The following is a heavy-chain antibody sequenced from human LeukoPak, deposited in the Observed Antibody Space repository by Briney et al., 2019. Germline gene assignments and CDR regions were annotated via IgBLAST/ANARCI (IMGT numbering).Heavy chain of an antibody. J-gene: IGHJ6*02. D-gene: IGHD2-15*01. CDR1: GGSFSGYY. V-gene: IGHV4-4*07. CDR3: ARDGYCSGGSCHGRDGMDV. CDR2: IYTSGST. Sequence: PSETLSLTCAVYGGSFSGYYWSWIRQPAGKGLEWIGRIYTSGSTNYNPSLKSRVTMSVDTSKSQFSLKLSSVTAADTAVYYCARDGYCSGGSCHGRDGMDVWGQGTTVTVSS.